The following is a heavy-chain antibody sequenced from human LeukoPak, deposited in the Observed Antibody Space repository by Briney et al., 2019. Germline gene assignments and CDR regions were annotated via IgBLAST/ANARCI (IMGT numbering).Heavy chain of an antibody. CDR1: GFTLSSYG. CDR2: ISGSGGST. CDR3: ARDLYDSGSY. Sequence: GGSLRLSCAASGFTLSSYGMSWVRQAPGKGLEWVSAISGSGGSTYYADSVKGRFTISRDNSKNTIYLQMNSLRAEDKAVYYCARDLYDSGSYWGQGTLVTVSS. V-gene: IGHV3-23*01. J-gene: IGHJ4*02. D-gene: IGHD3-10*01.